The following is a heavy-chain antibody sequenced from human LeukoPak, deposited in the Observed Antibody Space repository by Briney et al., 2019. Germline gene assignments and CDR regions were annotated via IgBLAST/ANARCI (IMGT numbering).Heavy chain of an antibody. Sequence: GGSLRLSCAASGFTFSSFEMKWVRQAPGKGLEWVSYISSGGSTIYHADSVKGRFTISRDNAKNSLYLQMNSLRAEDTAVYYCAELGITMIGGVWGKGTTVTISS. CDR3: AELGITMIGGV. J-gene: IGHJ6*04. V-gene: IGHV3-48*03. CDR1: GFTFSSFE. D-gene: IGHD3-10*02. CDR2: ISSGGSTI.